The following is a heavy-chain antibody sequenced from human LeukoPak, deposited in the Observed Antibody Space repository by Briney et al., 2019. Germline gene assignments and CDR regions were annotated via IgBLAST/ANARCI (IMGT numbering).Heavy chain of an antibody. V-gene: IGHV3-30-3*01. CDR2: TSYDGTNK. J-gene: IGHJ4*02. D-gene: IGHD5-18*01. CDR3: ARGGGYTYGHRFDY. CDR1: GFTFSSHS. Sequence: GGSLRLSCAASGFTFSSHSMHWVRQAPGKGLEWVALTSYDGTNKYYADSVKGRFSISRDNSKNTLYLQMNSLSAEDTAVYYCARGGGYTYGHRFDYWGQGILVTVSS.